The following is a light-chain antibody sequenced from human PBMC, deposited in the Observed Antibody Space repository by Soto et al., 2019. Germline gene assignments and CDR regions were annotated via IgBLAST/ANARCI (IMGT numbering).Light chain of an antibody. J-gene: IGLJ1*01. CDR3: CSYAGSSTYV. CDR2: EVN. V-gene: IGLV2-23*02. CDR1: SSEVGYYNL. Sequence: QSVLTQPASVSGSPGQSITIFCTGTSSEVGYYNLVSWYQHHPGKAPKLIIYEVNKRPSGVSNRFSGSKSGNTASLTISGLQAEDEADYHCCSYAGSSTYVFGTGTKVT.